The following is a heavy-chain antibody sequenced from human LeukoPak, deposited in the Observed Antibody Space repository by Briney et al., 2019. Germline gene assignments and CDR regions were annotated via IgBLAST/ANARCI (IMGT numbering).Heavy chain of an antibody. D-gene: IGHD1-26*01. CDR3: ARGRLWEVLDYFDM. CDR2: INPSGGST. J-gene: IGHJ3*02. V-gene: IGHV1-46*03. CDR1: GYTFTGYY. Sequence: ASVKVSCKASGYTFTGYYMHWVRQAPGQGLEWMGIINPSGGSTTYAQKFHGRVTMTTDTSTSTVYMELSNLRSEETAVYYCARGRLWEVLDYFDMWGQGTMVTVSS.